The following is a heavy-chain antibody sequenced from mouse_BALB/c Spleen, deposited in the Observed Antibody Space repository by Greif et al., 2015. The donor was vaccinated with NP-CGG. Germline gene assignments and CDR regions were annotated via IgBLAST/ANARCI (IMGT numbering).Heavy chain of an antibody. J-gene: IGHJ3*01. CDR3: ARYGDDGYAWFAY. CDR1: GYTFTDYN. CDR2: IYPYNGGT. V-gene: IGHV1S29*02. D-gene: IGHD2-3*01. Sequence: EVKLVESGPELVKPGASVKISCKASGYTFTDYNMHWVKQSHGKSLEWIGYIYPYNGGTGYNQKFKSKATLTVDNSSSTAYMELRSLTSEDSAVYYCARYGDDGYAWFAYWGQGTLVTVSA.